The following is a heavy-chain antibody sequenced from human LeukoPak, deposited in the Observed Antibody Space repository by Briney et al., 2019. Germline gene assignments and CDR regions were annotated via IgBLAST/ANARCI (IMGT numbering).Heavy chain of an antibody. Sequence: ASVKVSCKVSGYTLTELSMHWVRQAPGKGLEWMGGFDPEDGETIYAQKFQGRVTMTGDTSTDTAYMEPSSLRSEDTAVYYCATLTGYCSSTSCAPWGQGTLVTVSS. D-gene: IGHD2-2*01. CDR2: FDPEDGET. CDR1: GYTLTELS. CDR3: ATLTGYCSSTSCAP. V-gene: IGHV1-24*01. J-gene: IGHJ5*02.